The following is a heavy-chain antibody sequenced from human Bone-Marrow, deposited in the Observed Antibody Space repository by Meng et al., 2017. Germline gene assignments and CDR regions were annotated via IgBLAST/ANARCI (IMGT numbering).Heavy chain of an antibody. Sequence: GESLMISCAASGFTFSSYAMSWVRQAPGKGLEWVSAISGSGGSTYYADSVKGRFTISRDNSKNTLYLQMNSLRAEDTAVYYCAKFTMIVVVKPPFDYWGQGTLVTVSS. J-gene: IGHJ4*02. CDR1: GFTFSSYA. D-gene: IGHD3-22*01. CDR2: ISGSGGST. CDR3: AKFTMIVVVKPPFDY. V-gene: IGHV3-23*01.